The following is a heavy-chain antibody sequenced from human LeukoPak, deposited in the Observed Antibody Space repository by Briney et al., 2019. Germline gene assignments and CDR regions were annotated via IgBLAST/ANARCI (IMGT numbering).Heavy chain of an antibody. CDR1: GFTFDDYA. CDR3: AKGHGGPYYYGMDV. CDR2: ISWNSGSI. V-gene: IGHV3-9*01. D-gene: IGHD3-10*01. Sequence: GGSLRLSCAASGFTFDDYAMHWVRQAPGKGLEWVSGISWNSGSIGYADSVKGRFTISRDNAKNSLYLQMNSLRAEDTALYYCAKGHGGPYYYGMDVWGQGTTVTVSS. J-gene: IGHJ6*02.